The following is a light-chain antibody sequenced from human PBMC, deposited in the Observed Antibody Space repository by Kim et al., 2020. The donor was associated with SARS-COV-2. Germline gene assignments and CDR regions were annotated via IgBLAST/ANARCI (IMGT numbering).Light chain of an antibody. CDR3: WSYAGTHVV. J-gene: IGLJ2*01. V-gene: IGLV2-11*01. CDR2: DVT. Sequence: PGQPVILSCTGTSSDVGGYNYVSWYQQHPGEAPKLIIYDVTKRPSGVPDRFSGSKSGNTASLTISGLQAADEADYYCWSYAGTHVVLGAGTQLTVL. CDR1: SSDVGGYNY.